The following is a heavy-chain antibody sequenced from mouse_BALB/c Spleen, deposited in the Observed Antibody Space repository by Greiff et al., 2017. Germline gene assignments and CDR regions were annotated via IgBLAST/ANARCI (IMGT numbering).Heavy chain of an antibody. Sequence: EVQRVESGPGLVKPSQSLSLTCTVTGYSITSDYAWNWIRQFPGNKLEWMGYISYSGSTSYNPSLKSRISITRDTSKNQFFLQLNSVTTEDTATYYCARFLYGNYFDYWGQGTTLTVSS. D-gene: IGHD2-1*01. J-gene: IGHJ2*01. V-gene: IGHV3-2*02. CDR1: GYSITSDYA. CDR2: ISYSGST. CDR3: ARFLYGNYFDY.